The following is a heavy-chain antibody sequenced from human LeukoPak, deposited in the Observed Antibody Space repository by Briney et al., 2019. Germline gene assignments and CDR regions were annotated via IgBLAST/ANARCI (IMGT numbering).Heavy chain of an antibody. CDR1: DGSINSYY. V-gene: IGHV4-59*01. CDR3: ARGRSNYYGMDV. Sequence: SETLSLTCSVSDGSINSYYWNWIRRPPGKGLEWIGYIYYSGNTNYSPSLKSRVTMSVDTSKNLFSLKVSSVTAADTAVYYCARGRSNYYGMDVWGQGTTVTVSS. D-gene: IGHD1-26*01. CDR2: IYYSGNT. J-gene: IGHJ6*02.